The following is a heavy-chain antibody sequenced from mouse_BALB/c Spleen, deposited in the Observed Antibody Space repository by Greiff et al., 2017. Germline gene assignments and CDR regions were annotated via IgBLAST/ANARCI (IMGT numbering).Heavy chain of an antibody. J-gene: IGHJ2*01. Sequence: QVQLQQSGPELVKPGASVRISCKASGYTFTSYYIHWVKQRPGQGLEWIGWIYPGNVNTKYNEKFKGKATLTADKSSSTAYMQLSSLTSEDSAVYFCARGEGCATALDYWGQGTTLTVSS. CDR2: IYPGNVNT. V-gene: IGHV1S56*01. D-gene: IGHD3-3*01. CDR1: GYTFTSYY. CDR3: ARGEGCATALDY.